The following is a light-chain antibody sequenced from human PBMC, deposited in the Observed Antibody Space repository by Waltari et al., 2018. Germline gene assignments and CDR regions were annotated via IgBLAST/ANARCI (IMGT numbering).Light chain of an antibody. Sequence: QSALTQPASVSGSPGQSITISCTGDSSNIGKYKLISWYQLSPGKAPILVIFEVYKRPSGASIRFSGAKAGNTASLTISGLQADDEGDYYCCSYAGGGSLIFGGGTKLTV. CDR1: SSNIGKYKL. J-gene: IGLJ2*01. CDR2: EVY. CDR3: CSYAGGGSLI. V-gene: IGLV2-23*02.